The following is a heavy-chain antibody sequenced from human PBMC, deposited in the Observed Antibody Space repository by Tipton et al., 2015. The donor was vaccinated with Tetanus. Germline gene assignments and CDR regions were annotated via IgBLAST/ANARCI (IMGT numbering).Heavy chain of an antibody. CDR1: GYTFTSHY. CDR3: ASWSQVESFDI. CDR2: INPSGGRT. Sequence: QSGAEVKKPGASVNVSCKASGYTFTSHYVHWVRQAPGQGLEWMGIINPSGGRTNYVQKFQGRLTMTRDKSTSTVYMELSSLRSEDTAVYYCASWSQVESFDIWGQGTLVTVSS. V-gene: IGHV1-46*01. D-gene: IGHD3-3*01. J-gene: IGHJ4*02.